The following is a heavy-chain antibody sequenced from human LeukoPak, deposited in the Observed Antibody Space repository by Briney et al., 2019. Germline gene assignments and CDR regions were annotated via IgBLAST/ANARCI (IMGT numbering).Heavy chain of an antibody. D-gene: IGHD3-9*01. CDR2: ISGSGGST. Sequence: PGGSLRLSCAASGFTISSNYMSWVRQAPGKGLEWVSAISGSGGSTYYADSVKGRFTISRDNSKNTLYLQMNSLRAEDTAVYYCAGTRYFDYHLVGWGQGTLVTVSS. CDR3: AGTRYFDYHLVG. CDR1: GFTISSNY. J-gene: IGHJ4*02. V-gene: IGHV3-23*01.